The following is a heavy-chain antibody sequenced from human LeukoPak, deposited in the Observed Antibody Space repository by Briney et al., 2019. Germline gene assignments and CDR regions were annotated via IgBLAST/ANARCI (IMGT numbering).Heavy chain of an antibody. J-gene: IGHJ4*02. CDR1: GFTFSSYG. Sequence: GGSLRLSCAASGFTFSSYGMHWVRQAPGKGLEWVAFIRYDGSNKYYADSVKGRFTISRDNSKNTLYLQMNSLRAEDTAVYYCASREQWLGYFDYWGQGTLVTVSS. D-gene: IGHD6-19*01. CDR3: ASREQWLGYFDY. V-gene: IGHV3-30*02. CDR2: IRYDGSNK.